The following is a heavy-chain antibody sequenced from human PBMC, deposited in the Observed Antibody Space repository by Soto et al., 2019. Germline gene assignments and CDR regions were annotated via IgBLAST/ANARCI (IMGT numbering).Heavy chain of an antibody. Sequence: QVQLQESGPGLVKPSETLSLTCTVSGGSIRSYYWSWIRQPPGKGLEWIGSIYYSGSTNYKPSLKGRVTISVDPSKNQFSLKLNSVTAADTAVYYCARQGGWFDPWGQGTLVTVSS. D-gene: IGHD1-26*01. CDR3: ARQGGWFDP. J-gene: IGHJ5*02. CDR2: IYYSGST. CDR1: GGSIRSYY. V-gene: IGHV4-59*08.